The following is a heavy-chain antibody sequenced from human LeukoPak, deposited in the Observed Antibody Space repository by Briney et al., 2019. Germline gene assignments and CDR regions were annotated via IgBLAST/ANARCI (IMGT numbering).Heavy chain of an antibody. D-gene: IGHD3-3*01. J-gene: IGHJ3*02. Sequence: GESLKISCKGSGYSFTSCWIGWVRQMPGKGLEWMGIIYPGDSDTRYSPSFQGQVTISADKSISTAYLQWSSLKASDTAMYYCARSHKQYYDFWSGYPRIWGQGTMVTVSS. CDR2: IYPGDSDT. V-gene: IGHV5-51*01. CDR3: ARSHKQYYDFWSGYPRI. CDR1: GYSFTSCW.